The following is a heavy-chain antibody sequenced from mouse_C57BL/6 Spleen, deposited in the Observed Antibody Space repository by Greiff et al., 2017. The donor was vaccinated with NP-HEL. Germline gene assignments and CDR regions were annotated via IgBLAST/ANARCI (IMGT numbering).Heavy chain of an antibody. CDR2: ISSGSSTI. CDR1: GFTFSDYG. V-gene: IGHV5-17*01. Sequence: DVKLVESGGGLVKPGGSLKLSCAASGFTFSDYGMHWVRQAPEKGLEWVAYISSGSSTIYYADTVKGRFTISRDNAKNTLFLQMTSLRSEDTAMYYCARGDYDDGRFAYWGQGTLVTVSA. J-gene: IGHJ3*01. CDR3: ARGDYDDGRFAY. D-gene: IGHD2-4*01.